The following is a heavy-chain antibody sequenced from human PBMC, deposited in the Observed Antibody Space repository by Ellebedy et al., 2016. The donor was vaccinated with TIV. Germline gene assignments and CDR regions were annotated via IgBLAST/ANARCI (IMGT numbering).Heavy chain of an antibody. Sequence: GGPLRLSXAASGFTFTTYAMTWVRQAPGKGLEWVSTISDSGDRTYYADSVRGRFTISRDNSRNTLYLRMTSLRAEDTAVYYCVRDFDYWGQGTLVTVSS. V-gene: IGHV3-23*01. CDR2: ISDSGDRT. CDR3: VRDFDY. CDR1: GFTFTTYA. J-gene: IGHJ4*02.